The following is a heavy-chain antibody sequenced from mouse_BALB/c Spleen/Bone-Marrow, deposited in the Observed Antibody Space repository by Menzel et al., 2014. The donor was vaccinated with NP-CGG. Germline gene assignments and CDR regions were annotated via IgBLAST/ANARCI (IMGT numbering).Heavy chain of an antibody. D-gene: IGHD1-1*01. CDR1: GYTFTSYT. CDR3: ARSLRWYFDV. Sequence: QVQLQHSGAELARPGASVKMSCKASGYTFTSYTMHWVKQRPGRGLEWIGYINPSSGYTNYNQKFKDKATLTADKSSSTAYMQLSSLTSEDSAVYYCARSLRWYFDVWGAGTTVTVSS. V-gene: IGHV1-4*01. J-gene: IGHJ1*01. CDR2: INPSSGYT.